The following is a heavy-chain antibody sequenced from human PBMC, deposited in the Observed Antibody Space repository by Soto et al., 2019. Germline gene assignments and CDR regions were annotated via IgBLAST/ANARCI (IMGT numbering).Heavy chain of an antibody. CDR3: ARWGTTGGLDV. CDR1: GFTFRSYV. CDR2: TSYDGSNK. Sequence: QVQLVESGGGVVQPGTSLRLSCVGSGFTFRSYVIHWVRQAPGKGLEWVALTSYDGSNKYYDDSVKGRFTISSDNSRKPVDLRMDSLRLEDSALYYGARWGTTGGLDVWGQGTLVSVSS. D-gene: IGHD3-16*01. J-gene: IGHJ4*02. V-gene: IGHV3-30*19.